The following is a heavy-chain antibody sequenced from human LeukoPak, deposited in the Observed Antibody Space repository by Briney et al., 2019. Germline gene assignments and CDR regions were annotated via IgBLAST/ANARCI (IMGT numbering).Heavy chain of an antibody. CDR1: GGATSGYY. J-gene: IGHJ4*02. D-gene: IGHD1-26*01. V-gene: IGHV4-59*01. CDR2: IYHSGSS. CDR3: AREGSSGSYNY. Sequence: AETLSLTCTVSGGATSGYYWSWLRQPPGKGLEWIGYIYHSGSSNYSPSLKSRVTISVDTSKHQFSLKLTSVTAADTAVYYCAREGSSGSYNYWGQGALVTVSS.